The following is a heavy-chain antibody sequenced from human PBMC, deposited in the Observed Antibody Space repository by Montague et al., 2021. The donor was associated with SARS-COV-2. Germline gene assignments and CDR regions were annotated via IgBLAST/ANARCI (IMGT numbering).Heavy chain of an antibody. CDR1: GASVGSSD. CDR2: FYSVGST. J-gene: IGHJ3*02. Sequence: SETLSLTCTVSGASVGSSDWGWIRQSPGKGLEGMGYFYSVGSTDYNPSLKSRATISRDTSKNQFSLKVRSVTAADTAVYYCARETMTADAFDIWGQGTMVTVSS. CDR3: ARETMTADAFDI. D-gene: IGHD1-14*01. V-gene: IGHV4-59*02.